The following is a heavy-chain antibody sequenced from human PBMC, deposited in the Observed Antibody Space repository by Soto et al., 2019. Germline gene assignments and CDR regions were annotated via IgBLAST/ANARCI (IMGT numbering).Heavy chain of an antibody. CDR2: ISSSGGTV. CDR3: ARFAGSSSGRVFDL. V-gene: IGHV3-48*03. J-gene: IGHJ3*01. Sequence: PGGSLRLSCAASGFTFSSFDMAWVRRAPGKGLEWVSYISSSGGTVFYADSVKGRFTISRDNAKNSLFLQMDSLRAEDTAIYFCARFAGSSSGRVFDLWGQGTMVTVSS. CDR1: GFTFSSFD. D-gene: IGHD6-25*01.